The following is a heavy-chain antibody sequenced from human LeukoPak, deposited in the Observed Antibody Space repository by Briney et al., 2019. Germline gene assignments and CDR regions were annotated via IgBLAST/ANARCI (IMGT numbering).Heavy chain of an antibody. J-gene: IGHJ4*02. D-gene: IGHD3-22*01. CDR1: GYTFTGYY. CDR2: INPNSGGT. V-gene: IGHV1-2*02. CDR3: ARWVDSSGYYGYFDY. Sequence: ASVKVSRKASGYTFTGYYMHWVRQAPGQGLEWMRWINPNSGGTNYAQKFQGRVTMTRDTSISTAYMELSRLRSDDTAVYYCARWVDSSGYYGYFDYWGQGTLVTVSS.